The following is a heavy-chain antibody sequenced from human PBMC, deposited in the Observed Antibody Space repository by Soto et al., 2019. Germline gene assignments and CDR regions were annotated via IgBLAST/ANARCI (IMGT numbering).Heavy chain of an antibody. CDR3: AILHGSRFGP. CDR1: GASIRADY. Sequence: QVQLQESGPGLVKPSETLSLTCTVSGASIRADYWCWIRQPPGKGLEWIGYISSSGYTNYNASLKRRTTISIETSTNQLSLKLTSVTAADTDVYYCAILHGSRFGPWGQGCLVTFS. V-gene: IGHV4-4*08. J-gene: IGHJ5*02. D-gene: IGHD3-10*01. CDR2: ISSSGYT.